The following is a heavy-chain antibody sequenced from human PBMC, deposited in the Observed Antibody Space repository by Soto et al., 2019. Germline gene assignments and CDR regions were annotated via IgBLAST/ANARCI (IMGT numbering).Heavy chain of an antibody. CDR3: ARDLAEMATNTFDY. CDR2: ISSSGSTI. V-gene: IGHV3-11*01. J-gene: IGHJ4*02. D-gene: IGHD5-12*01. Sequence: QVQLVESGGGLVKPGGSLRLPCAASGFTFSDYYMNWIRQAPGKGLEWVSYISSSGSTIYYADSVKGRFTISRDNAKNALYLQMNSLRAEDTAVYYCARDLAEMATNTFDYWGQGTLVTVSS. CDR1: GFTFSDYY.